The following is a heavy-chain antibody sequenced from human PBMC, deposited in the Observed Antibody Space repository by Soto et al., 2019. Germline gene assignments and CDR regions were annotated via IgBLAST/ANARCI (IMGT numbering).Heavy chain of an antibody. CDR2: FLIGGDT. D-gene: IGHD3-3*01. V-gene: IGHV3-53*01. CDR1: GFVARDYY. J-gene: IGHJ3*02. CDR3: AREPLWSGPLPLDAFDS. Sequence: PGGTRGRSCAASGFVARDYYMSWVRQAPGKGLEWVAVFLIGGDTHYGESVKGRFTISRDNSKNTLYLQMNSLRAEDTAVYYCAREPLWSGPLPLDAFDSWGQGTMVTVS.